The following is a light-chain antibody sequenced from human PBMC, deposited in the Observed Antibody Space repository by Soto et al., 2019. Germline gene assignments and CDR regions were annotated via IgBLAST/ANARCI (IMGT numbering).Light chain of an antibody. V-gene: IGKV3-20*01. J-gene: IGKJ1*01. CDR2: AAS. Sequence: ENGVTQSPGTLSLTQGERATLSCRASQTVSNSYLAWYQQKPGQAPRLLIYAASARATGIPDRFSGSGSRTDFTLIITSLEPEDFAFYYCQQYGSSPWTFGQGTIVDI. CDR3: QQYGSSPWT. CDR1: QTVSNSY.